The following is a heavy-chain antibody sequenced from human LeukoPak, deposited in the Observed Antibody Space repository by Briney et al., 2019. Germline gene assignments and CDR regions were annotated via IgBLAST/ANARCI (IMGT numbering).Heavy chain of an antibody. CDR2: IIPIFGTA. CDR3: ARAFGRSGYEADYYYYMDV. Sequence: SVKVSCKASGGTFSSYAISWVRQAPGQGLEWMGGIIPIFGTASYAQKFQGRVTITADESTSTAYMELSSLRSEDTAVYYCARAFGRSGYEADYYYYMDVWGKGTTVTVSS. V-gene: IGHV1-69*13. CDR1: GGTFSSYA. J-gene: IGHJ6*03. D-gene: IGHD3-3*01.